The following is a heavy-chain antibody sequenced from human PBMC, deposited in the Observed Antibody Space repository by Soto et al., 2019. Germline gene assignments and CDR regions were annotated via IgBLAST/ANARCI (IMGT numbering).Heavy chain of an antibody. CDR3: ARVCYDSSGYYRNWFDP. Sequence: SETLSLTCTVSGGSISSGGYSWSWIRQPPGKGLEWIGYIYHSGSTYYNPSLKSRVTISVDRSKNQFSLKLSSVTAADTAVYYCARVCYDSSGYYRNWFDPWGQGTLVTVSS. CDR2: IYHSGST. CDR1: GGSISSGGYS. D-gene: IGHD3-22*01. J-gene: IGHJ5*02. V-gene: IGHV4-30-2*01.